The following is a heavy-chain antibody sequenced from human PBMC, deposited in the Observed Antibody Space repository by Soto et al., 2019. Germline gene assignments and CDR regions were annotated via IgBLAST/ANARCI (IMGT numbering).Heavy chain of an antibody. J-gene: IGHJ1*01. D-gene: IGHD3-22*01. CDR2: IYSGGST. CDR3: ARDRVESGYPEYFQH. V-gene: IGHV3-53*01. CDR1: GFTVSSNY. Sequence: EVQLVESGGGLIQPGGSLRLSCAASGFTVSSNYMSWVRQAPGKGLEWVSVIYSGGSTYYADSVTGRFTIPRDNSKNPLYLQMNSLRGQDTAVYYCARDRVESGYPEYFQHWGQATLVTVSS.